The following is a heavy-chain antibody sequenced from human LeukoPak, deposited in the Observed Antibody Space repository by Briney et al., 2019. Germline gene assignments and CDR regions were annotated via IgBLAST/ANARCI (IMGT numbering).Heavy chain of an antibody. CDR2: INPNSGGT. Sequence: ASVKVSCKASGYTFTGYYMHWVRQVPGQGLEWMGWINPNSGGTNYAQKFQGRVTMTRDTSISTAYMELSRLRSDDTAVYYCAKDLWYYGSGSHRGGFGYWGQGTLVTVSS. CDR3: AKDLWYYGSGSHRGGFGY. D-gene: IGHD3-10*01. V-gene: IGHV1-2*02. J-gene: IGHJ4*02. CDR1: GYTFTGYY.